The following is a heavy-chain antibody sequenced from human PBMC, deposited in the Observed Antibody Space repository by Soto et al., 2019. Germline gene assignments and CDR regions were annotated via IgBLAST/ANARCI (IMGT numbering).Heavy chain of an antibody. CDR1: GYTFTSYG. V-gene: IGHV1-18*01. CDR2: ISAHNGNT. J-gene: IGHJ4*02. CDR3: ARRSTPYPWEPQFDY. D-gene: IGHD1-26*01. Sequence: QVQLVQSGAEVKKPGASVKVSCKASGYTFTSYGISWVRQAPGQGLEWMGWISAHNGNTNYAQKLQGRVTMTTDTSTSTAYMELRSLRSDDTAVYYCARRSTPYPWEPQFDYWGQGTLVTVSS.